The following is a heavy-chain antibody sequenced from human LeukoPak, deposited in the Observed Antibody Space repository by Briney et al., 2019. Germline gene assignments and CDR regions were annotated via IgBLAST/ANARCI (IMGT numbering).Heavy chain of an antibody. CDR2: VKKDGTEK. CDR1: GFTFSTYW. Sequence: PGGSLRLSCAASGFTFSTYWMSWVRQAPGKGLEWVANVKKDGTEKYYVDSVKGRFTVSRDSGKNSLYLQMNSLRAEDTAVYFCARNQYLAFDIFDIWGLGTMVTVSS. D-gene: IGHD4-11*01. J-gene: IGHJ3*02. CDR3: ARNQYLAFDIFDI. V-gene: IGHV3-7*03.